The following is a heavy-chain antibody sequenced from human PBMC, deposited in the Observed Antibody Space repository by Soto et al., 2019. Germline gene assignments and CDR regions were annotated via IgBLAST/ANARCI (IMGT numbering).Heavy chain of an antibody. CDR1: GYTFNTYG. V-gene: IGHV1-18*01. J-gene: IGHJ5*02. CDR2: IGTHNGDT. CDR3: ARDWRGAEGFDP. Sequence: ASVKVSCKASGYTFNTYGFSWVRQAPGQGLEWVGWIGTHNGDTTYAQNFQGRVTMTIDTSTTTSYMELRSLTSDDTAMYFCARDWRGAEGFDPWGQGTLVTSPQ. D-gene: IGHD3-3*01.